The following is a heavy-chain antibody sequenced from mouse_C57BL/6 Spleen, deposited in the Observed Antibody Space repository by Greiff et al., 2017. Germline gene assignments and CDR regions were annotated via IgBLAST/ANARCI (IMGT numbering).Heavy chain of an antibody. CDR3: ARKRLGRLRCDY. CDR2: ISDGGSYT. V-gene: IGHV5-4*03. CDR1: GFAFSSYA. J-gene: IGHJ2*01. Sequence: EVMLVESGGGLVKPGGSLKLSCAASGFAFSSYAMSWVRQTPEKRLEWVAPISDGGSYTYYPDTVEGRFTISRDNAKNNLYLQRSHLKYEDTSMYYGARKRLGRLRCDYGGQGTTLTVSS. D-gene: IGHD4-1*01.